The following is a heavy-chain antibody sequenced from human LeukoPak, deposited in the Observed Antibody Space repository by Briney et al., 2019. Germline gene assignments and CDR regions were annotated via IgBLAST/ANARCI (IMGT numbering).Heavy chain of an antibody. CDR2: INHSGST. CDR3: AREKGRSSSPLIRRFLGWFDP. CDR1: GGSFSGYY. D-gene: IGHD6-6*01. J-gene: IGHJ5*02. Sequence: SETLSLTCAVYGGSFSGYYWSWIRQPPGKGLEWIGEINHSGSTNYNPSLKSRVTISVDTSKNQFSLKLSSVTAADTAVYYCAREKGRSSSPLIRRFLGWFDPWGRGTLVTVSS. V-gene: IGHV4-34*01.